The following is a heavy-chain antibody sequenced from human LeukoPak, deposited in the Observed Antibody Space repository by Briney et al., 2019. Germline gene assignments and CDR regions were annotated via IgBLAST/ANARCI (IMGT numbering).Heavy chain of an antibody. CDR3: ASKDRGYSYGSYYYYYYMDV. J-gene: IGHJ6*03. Sequence: SVKVSCKASGGIFSSYAISWVRQAPGQGLEWMGGIIPIFGTANYAQKFQGRVTITTDESTSTAYMELSSLRSEDTAVYYCASKDRGYSYGSYYYYYYMDVWGKGTTVTVSS. D-gene: IGHD5-18*01. CDR1: GGIFSSYA. V-gene: IGHV1-69*05. CDR2: IIPIFGTA.